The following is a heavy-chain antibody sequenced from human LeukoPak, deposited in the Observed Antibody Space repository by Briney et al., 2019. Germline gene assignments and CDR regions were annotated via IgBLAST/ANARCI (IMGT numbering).Heavy chain of an antibody. V-gene: IGHV3-48*01. J-gene: IGHJ3*02. CDR2: ISSSSSTI. CDR1: GFTFSSYS. D-gene: IGHD3-22*01. Sequence: GGSLRLSCAASGFTFSSYSMNWVRQAPGKGLEWVSYISSSSSTIYYADSVKGRFTISRDNAKNSLYLQMSSLRAEDTAVYYCARAERPVVVNDAFDIWGQGTMVTVSS. CDR3: ARAERPVVVNDAFDI.